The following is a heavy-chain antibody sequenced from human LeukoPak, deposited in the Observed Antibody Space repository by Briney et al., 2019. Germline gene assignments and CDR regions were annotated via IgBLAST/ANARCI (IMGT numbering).Heavy chain of an antibody. Sequence: KTGGSLRLSCAASXFTFSRYIMNWFRQAPGEGLEWVSSISSGGHNIFYGDSVKGRFTISRDNAKNSLFLQMNSLRVEDTGVYYCARHGDGFYYGMDVWGQGTTVTVSS. D-gene: IGHD2-21*02. CDR1: XFTFSRYI. CDR3: ARHGDGFYYGMDV. J-gene: IGHJ6*02. V-gene: IGHV3-21*01. CDR2: ISSGGHNI.